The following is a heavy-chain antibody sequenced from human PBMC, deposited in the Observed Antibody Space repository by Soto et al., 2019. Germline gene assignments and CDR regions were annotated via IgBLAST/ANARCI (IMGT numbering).Heavy chain of an antibody. D-gene: IGHD4-17*01. Sequence: EVQLVKSGGGLVQPGGSLRLSCAASGFTVSNNYLSWVRQAPGKGLQSVSLIYSDGGTDYAESVKGRFTISRDNSKNTLYLQMNSLKAEDTAIYYWATRMTTAPYWGQGTLVTVSS. J-gene: IGHJ4*02. CDR3: ATRMTTAPY. CDR1: GFTVSNNY. CDR2: IYSDGGT. V-gene: IGHV3-66*01.